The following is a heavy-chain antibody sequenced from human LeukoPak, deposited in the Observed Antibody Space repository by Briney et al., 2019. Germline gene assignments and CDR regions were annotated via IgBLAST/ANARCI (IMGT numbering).Heavy chain of an antibody. CDR2: ISNGAGTI. CDR1: GFTFSYYY. J-gene: IGHJ4*02. CDR3: ARLSSGYYQQLAAFEY. D-gene: IGHD3-22*01. V-gene: IGHV3-11*04. Sequence: GGSLRLSCAASGFTFSYYYMSWIRQAPGKGLEWVSYISNGAGTIYYADSVKGRFTISRDNAKNSLYLQMNSLRVEDTAVYYCARLSSGYYQQLAAFEYWGQGTLVTVSS.